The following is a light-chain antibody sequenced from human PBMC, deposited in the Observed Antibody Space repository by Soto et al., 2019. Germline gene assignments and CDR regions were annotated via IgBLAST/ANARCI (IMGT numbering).Light chain of an antibody. CDR1: KSFSRSY. J-gene: IGKJ1*01. CDR2: GAS. CDR3: QQYGDSSRT. Sequence: EIVLTQSPDTLSLSPGERATLSCRASKSFSRSYLAWYQQKPGQAPRLLIYGASSRATGIPDRFSGSGSGKDFTLTISRLEPEDFAVYYCQQYGDSSRTFGQGTKVEIK. V-gene: IGKV3-20*01.